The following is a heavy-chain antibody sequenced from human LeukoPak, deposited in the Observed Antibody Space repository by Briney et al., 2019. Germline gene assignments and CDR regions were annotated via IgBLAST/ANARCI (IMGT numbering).Heavy chain of an antibody. Sequence: GGSLRLSCAVSQFTFSSYWMSWVRQAPGKGLEWVANINQDGSEKYYVDSVKGRFTISRDNAKNSLYLQMNSLRAEDTAVYYCARDKSVYYDTSGSRFDYWGQGTLVTVSS. J-gene: IGHJ4*02. CDR3: ARDKSVYYDTSGSRFDY. V-gene: IGHV3-7*01. CDR1: QFTFSSYW. CDR2: INQDGSEK. D-gene: IGHD3-22*01.